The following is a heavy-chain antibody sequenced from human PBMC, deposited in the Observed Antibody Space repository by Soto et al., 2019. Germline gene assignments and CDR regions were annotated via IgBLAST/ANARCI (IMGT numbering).Heavy chain of an antibody. CDR3: ARVLDY. J-gene: IGHJ4*02. V-gene: IGHV3-30*03. Sequence: QVLWVESGGGVVQPGESLRLSCAASGFDFSSFAMQWVRQAPGKGLEWVTTISYAGSNEYYGDSVKGRFTISRDNSKNTLHLQMNRLRIDDTGIYYCARVLDYWGQGTLVTVSS. CDR2: ISYAGSNE. CDR1: GFDFSSFA.